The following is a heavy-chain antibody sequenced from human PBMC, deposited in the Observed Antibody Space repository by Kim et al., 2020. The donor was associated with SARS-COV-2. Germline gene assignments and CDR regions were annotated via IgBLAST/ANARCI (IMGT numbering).Heavy chain of an antibody. D-gene: IGHD1-26*01. CDR3: TTYYGGGFDY. V-gene: IGHV3-15*01. J-gene: IGHJ4*02. Sequence: TTDYAAPVKGRFTISKDDSKNTLYLHMNSLKTEDTAVYYCTTYYGGGFDYWGQGTLVTVSS. CDR2: TT.